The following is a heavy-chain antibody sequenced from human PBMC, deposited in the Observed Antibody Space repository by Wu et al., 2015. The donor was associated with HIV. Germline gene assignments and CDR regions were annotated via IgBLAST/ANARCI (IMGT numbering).Heavy chain of an antibody. V-gene: IGHV1-2*02. Sequence: QVQLVQSGAEVKKPGASVKVSCKASGYTFTGYYMHWVRQAPGQGLEWMGWINPNSGGTNYAQKFQGRVTMTRDTSISTAYMELSRLRSDDTAVYYCARGVVNYYDSSGYPLDYVGQGTLVTGLL. CDR2: INPNSGGT. J-gene: IGHJ4*02. CDR3: ARGVVNYYDSSGYPLDY. CDR1: GYTFTGYY. D-gene: IGHD3-22*01.